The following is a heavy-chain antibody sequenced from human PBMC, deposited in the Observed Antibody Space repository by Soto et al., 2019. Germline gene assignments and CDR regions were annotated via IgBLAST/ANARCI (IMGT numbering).Heavy chain of an antibody. V-gene: IGHV3-21*01. CDR3: ARDDIAAAEPDY. Sequence: EVQLVESGGGLVKPGGSLRLSCAASGFTFSSYSMNWVRQAPGKGLEWVSSISSSSSYIYYADSVKGRFTISRDNAKSSLYLQMNSLRAEDTAVYYCARDDIAAAEPDYWGQGTLVTVSS. J-gene: IGHJ4*02. CDR1: GFTFSSYS. CDR2: ISSSSSYI. D-gene: IGHD6-13*01.